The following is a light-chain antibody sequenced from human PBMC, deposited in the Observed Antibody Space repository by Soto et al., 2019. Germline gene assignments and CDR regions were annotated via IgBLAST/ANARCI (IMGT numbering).Light chain of an antibody. CDR3: QLYTT. CDR1: QSIASSY. J-gene: IGKJ1*01. Sequence: EIVMTQSPGTLPLSPGERATLSCRASQSIASSYLAWYQQKPGQAPRLLVYNASNRATGIPDRFSGSGSGTDFTLTISRLEPEDFAVYYCQLYTTFGQGTKVDIK. CDR2: NAS. V-gene: IGKV3D-20*02.